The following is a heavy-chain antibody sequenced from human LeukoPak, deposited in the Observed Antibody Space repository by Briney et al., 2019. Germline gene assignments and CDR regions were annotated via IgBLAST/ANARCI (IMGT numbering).Heavy chain of an antibody. CDR3: ARWFGEPDLQLDP. V-gene: IGHV1-2*02. D-gene: IGHD3-10*01. Sequence: ASVKVSCKASGYSFTGHYMHWVRQAPGQGLEWMGWINPNSGGTNYAQKFQGRVTMTRDTSISTAYMELSRLRSDDTAVYYCARWFGEPDLQLDPWGQGTLVTVSS. J-gene: IGHJ5*02. CDR1: GYSFTGHY. CDR2: INPNSGGT.